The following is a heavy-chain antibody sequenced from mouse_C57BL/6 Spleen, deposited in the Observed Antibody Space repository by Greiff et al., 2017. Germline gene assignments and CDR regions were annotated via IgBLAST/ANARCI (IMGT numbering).Heavy chain of an antibody. J-gene: IGHJ2*01. CDR2: IYPRSGNT. CDR3: ARSEDYDGSPFDY. Sequence: VQLQQSGAELARPGASVKLSCKASGYTFTSYGISWVKQRTGQGLEWIGEIYPRSGNTYYNEKFKGKATLTADKSSSTAYMEFRSLTSEDSAVYFCARSEDYDGSPFDYWGQGTTLTVSS. D-gene: IGHD2-4*01. V-gene: IGHV1-81*01. CDR1: GYTFTSYG.